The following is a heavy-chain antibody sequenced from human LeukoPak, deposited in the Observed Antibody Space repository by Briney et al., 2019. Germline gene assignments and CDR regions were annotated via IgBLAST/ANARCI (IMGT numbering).Heavy chain of an antibody. CDR3: AIPMYSSGWSGDY. D-gene: IGHD6-19*01. J-gene: IGHJ4*02. CDR2: MNPNSGNT. V-gene: IGHV1-8*01. CDR1: GYTFTSYD. Sequence: ASVKVSCKASGYTFTSYDINWVRQATGQGLEWMGWMNPNSGNTGYAQQFQGRVTMTRNTSISTAYMELSSLRSEDTAVYYCAIPMYSSGWSGDYWGQGTLVTVSS.